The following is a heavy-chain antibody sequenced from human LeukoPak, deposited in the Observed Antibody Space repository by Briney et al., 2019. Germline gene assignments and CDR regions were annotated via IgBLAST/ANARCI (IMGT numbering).Heavy chain of an antibody. CDR1: GFTFSSYE. CDR2: ISSSGSTI. Sequence: PGGSLRLSCAASGFTFSSYEMNWVRQAPGKGLEWVSYISSSGSTIYYADSVKGRFTISRDNAKNPLYLQMNSLRAEDTAVYYCAREGPLVATTPHFDYWGQGTLVTVSS. J-gene: IGHJ4*02. D-gene: IGHD5-12*01. V-gene: IGHV3-48*03. CDR3: AREGPLVATTPHFDY.